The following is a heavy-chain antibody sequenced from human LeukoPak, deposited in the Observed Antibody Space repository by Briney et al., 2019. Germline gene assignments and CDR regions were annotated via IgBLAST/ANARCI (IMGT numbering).Heavy chain of an antibody. J-gene: IGHJ3*02. D-gene: IGHD2-21*02. CDR1: GFTVSNNY. CDR2: IYNTGDT. V-gene: IGHV3-53*01. Sequence: GGSLRLSCAASGFTVSNNYMSWVRQAPGKGLEWVSFIYNTGDTYYADSVRGRFTISRDNSKNTLFLQMHSLRAEDTAVYYCARDGALAYCGGDCYFAFDIWGQGTMVTVSS. CDR3: ARDGALAYCGGDCYFAFDI.